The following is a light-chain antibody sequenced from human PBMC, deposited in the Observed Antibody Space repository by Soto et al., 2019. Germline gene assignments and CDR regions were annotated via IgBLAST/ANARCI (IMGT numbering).Light chain of an antibody. CDR2: LNSDGSH. V-gene: IGLV4-69*01. Sequence: QLVLTQSPSASASRGASVKLTCTLSSGHSSYTIAWHQQQPEKGPRYLMKLNSDGSHKKGDGIPDRFSGSSSGAERYLTISSLQSEDEADYYCQTWGTGIVIFGGGTKLTVL. CDR1: SGHSSYT. CDR3: QTWGTGIVI. J-gene: IGLJ2*01.